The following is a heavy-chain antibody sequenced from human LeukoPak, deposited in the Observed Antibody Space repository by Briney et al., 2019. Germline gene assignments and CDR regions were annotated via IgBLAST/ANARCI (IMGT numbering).Heavy chain of an antibody. Sequence: ASVKVSCKASGYTFTSYAMHWVRQAPGQRFEWMGWINAGNGNTKYSQKFQGRVTITRDTSASTAYMELSSLRSEDTAVYYCARVITMVRGVIRPDAFDIWGQGTMVTVSS. CDR3: ARVITMVRGVIRPDAFDI. D-gene: IGHD3-10*01. CDR2: INAGNGNT. CDR1: GYTFTSYA. V-gene: IGHV1-3*01. J-gene: IGHJ3*02.